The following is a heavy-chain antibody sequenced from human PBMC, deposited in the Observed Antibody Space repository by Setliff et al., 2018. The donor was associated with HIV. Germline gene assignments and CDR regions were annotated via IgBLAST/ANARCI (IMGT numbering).Heavy chain of an antibody. Sequence: SETLSLTCTVSGDSVNDRSYFWGWIRQPPGKGLEWIGSIYYSGSTYYNPSLKSRVTISLDKTKNAFSLRLTSMTAADTAVYYCARYSGWVQYWFDPWGQGTLVTVSS. CDR2: IYYSGST. V-gene: IGHV4-39*01. CDR3: ARYSGWVQYWFDP. CDR1: GDSVNDRSYF. J-gene: IGHJ5*02. D-gene: IGHD6-19*01.